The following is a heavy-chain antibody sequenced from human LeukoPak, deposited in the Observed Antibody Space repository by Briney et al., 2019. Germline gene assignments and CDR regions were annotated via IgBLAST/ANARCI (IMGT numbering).Heavy chain of an antibody. CDR1: GGSINSSSYY. J-gene: IGHJ5*02. V-gene: IGHV4-39*01. CDR3: ARGKSWSYSNWFDP. CDR2: IYYSGST. Sequence: SETLSLTCTVSGGSINSSSYYWGWIRQPPGKGLEWIGSIYYSGSTYYNPSLKGRVTISVDTSKNQFSLKLSSVPAADTAVYYCARGKSWSYSNWFDPWGQGTLVTVSS. D-gene: IGHD1-26*01.